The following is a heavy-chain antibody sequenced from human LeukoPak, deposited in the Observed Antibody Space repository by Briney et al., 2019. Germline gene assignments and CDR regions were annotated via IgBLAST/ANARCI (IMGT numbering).Heavy chain of an antibody. Sequence: VASVKVSCKPSGYTFTVYYMHWVRQAPGQGLEWMGWINPNSGGTNYAQKFQGRVTMTRDTSISTAYMELSRLRSDDTAVYYCAREEYCSGGSCYSTIDYWGQGTLVTVSS. V-gene: IGHV1-2*02. D-gene: IGHD2-15*01. CDR1: GYTFTVYY. CDR3: AREEYCSGGSCYSTIDY. J-gene: IGHJ4*02. CDR2: INPNSGGT.